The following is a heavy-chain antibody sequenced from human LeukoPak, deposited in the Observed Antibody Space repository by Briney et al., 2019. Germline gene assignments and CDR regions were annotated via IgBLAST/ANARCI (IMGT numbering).Heavy chain of an antibody. CDR2: INPNSGGT. Sequence: ASVKVSCTASVYTFTVYYMHWVRQAPGQGLEWMGWINPNSGGTNYAQKFQGRVTMTRDTSISTAYMELSRLRSDDTAVYYCARVRCSSTSCYNWFDPWGQGTLVTVSS. V-gene: IGHV1-2*02. CDR1: VYTFTVYY. CDR3: ARVRCSSTSCYNWFDP. D-gene: IGHD2-2*01. J-gene: IGHJ5*02.